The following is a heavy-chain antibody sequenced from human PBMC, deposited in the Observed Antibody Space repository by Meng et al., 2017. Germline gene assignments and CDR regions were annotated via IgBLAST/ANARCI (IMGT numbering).Heavy chain of an antibody. CDR3: ARVRYGRATRGAFDI. Sequence: AGSLRLSCAASAFTLSSYAMHWVRPAPGKGLEWVAVISYDGSNKYYADSVKGRFTITRDNSKNTLYLQMNSLRAEDTAVYYCARVRYGRATRGAFDIWGQGTMVTVSS. J-gene: IGHJ3*02. CDR2: ISYDGSNK. CDR1: AFTLSSYA. D-gene: IGHD3-10*02. V-gene: IGHV3-30*08.